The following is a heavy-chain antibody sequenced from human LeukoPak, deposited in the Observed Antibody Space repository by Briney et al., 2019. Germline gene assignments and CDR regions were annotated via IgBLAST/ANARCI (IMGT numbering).Heavy chain of an antibody. J-gene: IGHJ4*02. CDR3: AKDINIGYSSGWFPDY. V-gene: IGHV3-9*01. Sequence: QPGGSLRLSCAASGFTVSSNYMSWVRQAPGKGLEWVSGISWNSGSIGYADSVKGRFTISRDNAKNSLYLQMNSLRAEDTALYYCAKDINIGYSSGWFPDYWGQGTLVTVSS. CDR2: ISWNSGSI. CDR1: GFTVSSNY. D-gene: IGHD6-19*01.